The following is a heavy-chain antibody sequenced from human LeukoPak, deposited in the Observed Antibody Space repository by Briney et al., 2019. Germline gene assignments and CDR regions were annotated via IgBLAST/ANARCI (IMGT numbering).Heavy chain of an antibody. V-gene: IGHV1-46*01. D-gene: IGHD4-17*01. J-gene: IGHJ4*02. CDR2: INPSGGST. CDR3: ARVLRERDAVTTYFGY. CDR1: GYTFTSYY. Sequence: GASVKVSCKASGYTFTSYYMHWVRQAPGQGLEWMGIINPSGGSTSYAQKFQGRVTMTRDMSTSTVYMELSSLRSEDTAVYHCARVLRERDAVTTYFGYWGQGTLVTVSS.